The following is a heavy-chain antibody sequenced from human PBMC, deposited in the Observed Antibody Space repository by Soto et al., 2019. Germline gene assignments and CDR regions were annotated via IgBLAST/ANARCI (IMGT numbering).Heavy chain of an antibody. CDR3: ARDRAAGGY. V-gene: IGHV3-48*03. CDR1: GFSFSDYE. CDR2: ISSGGSTT. J-gene: IGHJ4*02. Sequence: EVQLVESGGGLAQPGGSLRLSCVASGFSFSDYEMNWVRQAPGKGLEWVAYISSGGSTTHYADSVRGRFTVSRDNARKSLYLQMNTQSVGDTALYYCARDRAAGGYWGQGTLVTVSS. D-gene: IGHD6-13*01.